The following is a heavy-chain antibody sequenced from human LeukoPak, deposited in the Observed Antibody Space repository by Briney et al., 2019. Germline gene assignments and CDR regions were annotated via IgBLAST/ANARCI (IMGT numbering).Heavy chain of an antibody. CDR1: GFTFSSYS. D-gene: IGHD3-3*01. Sequence: GGSLRLSCAASGFTFSSYSMNWVRQAPGKGLEWVSSISSSSSYIYYADSVKGRFTISRDNAKSSLYLQMNSLRAEDTAVYYCARGTGTIFGVAPAYYYMDVWGKGTTVTVSS. J-gene: IGHJ6*03. V-gene: IGHV3-21*01. CDR3: ARGTGTIFGVAPAYYYMDV. CDR2: ISSSSSYI.